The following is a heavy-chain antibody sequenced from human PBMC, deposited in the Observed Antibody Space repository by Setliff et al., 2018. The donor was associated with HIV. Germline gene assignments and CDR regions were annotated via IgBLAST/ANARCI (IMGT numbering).Heavy chain of an antibody. CDR1: GYSFTSYW. Sequence: GESLKISCKGSGYSFTSYWIGWVRQMPGKGLEWMGIIYPGDSDSRYSPSFQGQVTISADKSISTAYLQWSSLKASDTAMYYCARFPMYSSSWYFYYYYMDVWGKGTTVTVSS. CDR2: IYPGDSDS. J-gene: IGHJ6*03. CDR3: ARFPMYSSSWYFYYYYMDV. V-gene: IGHV5-51*01. D-gene: IGHD6-13*01.